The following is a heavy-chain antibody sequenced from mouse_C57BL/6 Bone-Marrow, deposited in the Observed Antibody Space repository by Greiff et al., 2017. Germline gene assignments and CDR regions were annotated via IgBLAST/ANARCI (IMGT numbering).Heavy chain of an antibody. CDR3: TTPHGSSLGFAY. CDR1: GFNIKDDY. V-gene: IGHV14-4*01. J-gene: IGHJ3*01. CDR2: IDPENGDT. D-gene: IGHD1-1*01. Sequence: EVQLVESGAELVRPGASVKLSCTASGFNIKDDYMHWVKQRPEQGLEWIGWIDPENGDTEYASKFQGKATITADTSSNTAYLQLSSLTSEDTAVYYCTTPHGSSLGFAYWGQGTLVTVSA.